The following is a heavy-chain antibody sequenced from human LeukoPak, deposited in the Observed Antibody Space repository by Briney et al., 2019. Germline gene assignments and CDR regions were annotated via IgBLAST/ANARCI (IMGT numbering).Heavy chain of an antibody. CDR1: GFTFSSYW. D-gene: IGHD2-15*01. V-gene: IGHV3-74*01. CDR3: ARGLLGKYNWFDP. J-gene: IGHJ5*02. CDR2: INSDGSST. Sequence: GGSLRLSCAASGFTFSSYWMHWVRQAPGKGPVWVSRINSDGSSTSYADSVKGRFTISRDNAKNTLYLQMNSLRAEDTAVYYCARGLLGKYNWFDPWGQGTLVTVSS.